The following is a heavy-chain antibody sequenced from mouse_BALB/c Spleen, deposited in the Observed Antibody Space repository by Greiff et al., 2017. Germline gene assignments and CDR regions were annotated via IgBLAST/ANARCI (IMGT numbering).Heavy chain of an antibody. Sequence: EVNLVESGGGLVQPGGSMKLSCVASGFTFSNYWMNWVRQSPEKGLEWVAEIRLKSNNYATHYAESVKGRFTISRDDSKSSVYLQMNNLRAEDTGIYYCTSYGNYGYFDVWGAGTTVTVSS. D-gene: IGHD2-1*01. J-gene: IGHJ1*01. CDR2: IRLKSNNYAT. CDR1: GFTFSNYW. V-gene: IGHV6-6*02. CDR3: TSYGNYGYFDV.